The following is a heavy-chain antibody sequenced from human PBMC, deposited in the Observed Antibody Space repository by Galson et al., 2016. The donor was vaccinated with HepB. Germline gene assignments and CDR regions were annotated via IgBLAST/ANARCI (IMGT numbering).Heavy chain of an antibody. CDR2: IRSKTNGYAT. Sequence: SLRLSCAASELTISGSAMHWVRQAPGKGLEWVDRIRSKTNGYATAYAAFVKGRFTISRDDSKNMAYLEMNSLETDDTAVYYCSRQSLRGSANLDFWGQGTLVTFSS. CDR3: SRQSLRGSANLDF. CDR1: ELTISGSA. J-gene: IGHJ4*02. V-gene: IGHV3-73*01. D-gene: IGHD3-10*01.